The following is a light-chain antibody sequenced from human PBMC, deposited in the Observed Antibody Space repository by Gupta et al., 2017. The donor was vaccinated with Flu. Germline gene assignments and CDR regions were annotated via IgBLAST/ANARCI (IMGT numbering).Light chain of an antibody. CDR3: QQYYAYSDSV. CDR2: ATS. CDR1: QAISNN. Sequence: AIRITQSPSSFSASPGDRVTITCRASQAISNNLAWYQQKPGRAPKLLIYATSTLRFGVPSRFSGSGSGTDFTLTISGLQSEDFATYYCQQYYAYSDSVFGGGTKIEIK. V-gene: IGKV1-8*01. J-gene: IGKJ4*01.